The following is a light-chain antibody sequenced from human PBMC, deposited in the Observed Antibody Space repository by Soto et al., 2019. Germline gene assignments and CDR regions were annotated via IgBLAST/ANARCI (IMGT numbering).Light chain of an antibody. J-gene: IGKJ1*01. CDR1: QTIRTS. CDR3: QQTYATPPT. CDR2: AAS. V-gene: IGKV1-39*01. Sequence: DIQMTQSPSSLSASVGDRVILTCRASQTIRTSLNWYQQKPGKAPKLLIYAASTLHSGVPSRFSGSGSGTDFTLSISNPQPEDFATYFCQQTYATPPTFGQGTKVEI.